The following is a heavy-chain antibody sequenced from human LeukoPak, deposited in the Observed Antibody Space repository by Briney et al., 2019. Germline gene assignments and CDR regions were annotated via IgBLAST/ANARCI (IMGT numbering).Heavy chain of an antibody. J-gene: IGHJ4*02. D-gene: IGHD6-19*01. CDR2: IYYSGST. CDR3: ASQAGIAVAGFDY. V-gene: IGHV4-31*03. CDR1: GGSISSGGYY. Sequence: PSETLSLTCTVSGGSISSGGYYWSWIRQHPGKGLEWIGYIYYSGSTYYNPPLKSRVTISVDTSKNQFSLKLSSVTAADTAVYYCASQAGIAVAGFDYWGQGTLVTVSS.